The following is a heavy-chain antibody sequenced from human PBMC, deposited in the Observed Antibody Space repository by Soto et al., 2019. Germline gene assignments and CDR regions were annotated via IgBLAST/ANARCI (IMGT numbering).Heavy chain of an antibody. Sequence: GGPLRPSCAASGFTFSSYWMSWFRQAPGKGLEWVVSIKHDAGETYYLDAVKGRFTVSRDNAKNSLYLQMDSMRVEDTAMYYCARDVVKRSYYDFWSGSLFWGQGSLVTVSS. CDR3: ARDVVKRSYYDFWSGSLF. D-gene: IGHD3-3*01. V-gene: IGHV3-7*01. J-gene: IGHJ4*02. CDR2: IKHDAGET. CDR1: GFTFSSYW.